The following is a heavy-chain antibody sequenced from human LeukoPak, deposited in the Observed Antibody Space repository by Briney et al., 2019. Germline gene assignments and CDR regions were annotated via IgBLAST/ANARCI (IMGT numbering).Heavy chain of an antibody. J-gene: IGHJ5*02. CDR3: ARRAGGSNWFDP. CDR1: GFTVSSNY. CDR2: TYYSGST. Sequence: PGGSLRLSCAASGFTVSSNYMSWVRQPPGKGLEWIGSTYYSGSTYYNPSLKSRVTISVDTSKNQFSLKLSSVTAADTAVYYCARRAGGSNWFDPWGQGTLVTVSS. V-gene: IGHV4-39*01. D-gene: IGHD2-15*01.